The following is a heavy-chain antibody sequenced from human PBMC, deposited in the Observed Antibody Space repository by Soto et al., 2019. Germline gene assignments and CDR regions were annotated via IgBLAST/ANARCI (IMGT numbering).Heavy chain of an antibody. J-gene: IGHJ4*02. D-gene: IGHD3-22*01. CDR3: AVLNRGYYDSSGYPIDY. CDR2: INAGNGNT. Sequence: VASVKVSCKASGYTFTSYAMHWVRQAPGQRLEWMGWINAGNGNTKYSQKFQGRVTITKDTSADTAYMELSSLRSEDTAVYYCAVLNRGYYDSSGYPIDYWGQGTLVTVSS. CDR1: GYTFTSYA. V-gene: IGHV1-3*01.